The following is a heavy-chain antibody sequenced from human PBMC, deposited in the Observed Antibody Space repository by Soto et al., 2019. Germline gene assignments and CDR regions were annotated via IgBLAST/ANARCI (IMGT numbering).Heavy chain of an antibody. J-gene: IGHJ5*02. Sequence: SETLSLTCTVSGGSISSYYWSWIRQPPGKGLEWIGYIYYSGSTNYNPSLKSRVTISVDTSKNQFSLELNSVTAADTAVYYCARLELRYFDWVWFDPWGQGTPVTVSS. CDR1: GGSISSYY. CDR3: ARLELRYFDWVWFDP. D-gene: IGHD3-9*01. CDR2: IYYSGST. V-gene: IGHV4-59*08.